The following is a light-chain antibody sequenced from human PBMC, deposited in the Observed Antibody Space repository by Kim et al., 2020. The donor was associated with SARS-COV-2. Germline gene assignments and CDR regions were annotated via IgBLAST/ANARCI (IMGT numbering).Light chain of an antibody. Sequence: GQSITISCTGTSSDVGTYNLVSWYQHHPGKAPKLMIYEVSKRPSGVSNRFSGSKSGTSASLTISGLQAEDEAEYYCCSYAGSTTLVFGGGTQLTVL. V-gene: IGLV2-23*02. CDR3: CSYAGSTTLV. CDR1: SSDVGTYNL. J-gene: IGLJ2*01. CDR2: EVS.